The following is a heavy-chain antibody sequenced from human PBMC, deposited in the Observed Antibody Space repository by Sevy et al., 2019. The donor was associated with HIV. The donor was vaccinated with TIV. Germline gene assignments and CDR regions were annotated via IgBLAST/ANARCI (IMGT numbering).Heavy chain of an antibody. CDR1: SDSINTYS. Sequence: SETLSLTCTVSSDSINTYSWSWVRQPPGKGLQWIGDVTHSGNNNYNPSLKNCAIISLDTSRNQFSLKLTSVNAADTAVDYCARRRWEVLDVPGATPGCYFDSWGQGTLVTVSS. V-gene: IGHV4-59*08. J-gene: IGHJ4*02. CDR2: VTHSGNN. D-gene: IGHD2-2*01. CDR3: ARRRWEVLDVPGATPGCYFDS.